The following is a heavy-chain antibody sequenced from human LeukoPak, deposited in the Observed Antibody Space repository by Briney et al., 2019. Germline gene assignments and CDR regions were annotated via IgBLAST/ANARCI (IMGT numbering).Heavy chain of an antibody. CDR3: ATDLNYGGPFDY. V-gene: IGHV1-24*01. Sequence: GASVKVSCKVSGYTLTELSMHWVRQAPGKGLEWMGGFDPEDGETIYAQKFQGRVTMTEDTSTDTAYMELSSLRSEDTAVYYCATDLNYGGPFDYWGQGTLVTVSS. CDR1: GYTLTELS. J-gene: IGHJ4*02. CDR2: FDPEDGET. D-gene: IGHD4-23*01.